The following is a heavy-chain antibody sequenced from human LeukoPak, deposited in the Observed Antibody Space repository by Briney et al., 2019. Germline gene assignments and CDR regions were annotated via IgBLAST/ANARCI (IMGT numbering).Heavy chain of an antibody. CDR2: IKQDGSEK. V-gene: IGHV3-7*01. CDR1: GFTFSSYW. Sequence: GGSLRLSCAASGFTFSSYWMSWVRQAPGKGLEWVANIKQDGSEKYYVDSVKGRFTISRDNAKNSLYLQMNSLRAEDTAVYYCARERDGSAVADFDAFDIWGQGTMVTVSS. CDR3: ARERDGSAVADFDAFDI. D-gene: IGHD6-19*01. J-gene: IGHJ3*02.